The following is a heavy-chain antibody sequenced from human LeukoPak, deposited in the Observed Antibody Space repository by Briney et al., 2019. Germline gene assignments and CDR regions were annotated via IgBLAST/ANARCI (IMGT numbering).Heavy chain of an antibody. V-gene: IGHV3-11*01. CDR2: ISNSGSTI. Sequence: GGSLRLSCAASGFTFSDYYMTWIRRAPGKGLEWVSYISNSGSTIYYADSVKGRFTISRDNGKNSLYLQMNSLRAEDTAVYYRAREHTSGTYYIDYWGQGTLVTVSS. CDR3: AREHTSGTYYIDY. D-gene: IGHD1-26*01. CDR1: GFTFSDYY. J-gene: IGHJ4*02.